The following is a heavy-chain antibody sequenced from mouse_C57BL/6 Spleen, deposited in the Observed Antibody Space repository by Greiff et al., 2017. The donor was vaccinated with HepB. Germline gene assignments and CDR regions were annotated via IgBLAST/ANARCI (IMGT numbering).Heavy chain of an antibody. CDR3: AISKAYFFDY. V-gene: IGHV1-82*01. CDR2: IYPGDGDT. J-gene: IGHJ2*01. CDR1: GYAFSSSW. Sequence: VQLQQSGPELVKPGASVKISCKASGYAFSSSWMNWVKQRPGKGLEWIGRIYPGDGDTNYNGKFKGKATLTADKSSSTAYMQLSSLTSEDSAVYFCAISKAYFFDYWGQGTTLTVSS.